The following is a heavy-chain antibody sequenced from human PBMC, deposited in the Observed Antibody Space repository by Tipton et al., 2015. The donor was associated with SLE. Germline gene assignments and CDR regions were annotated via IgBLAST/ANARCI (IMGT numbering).Heavy chain of an antibody. CDR2: ISYDGSNK. V-gene: IGHV3-30-3*01. Sequence: SLRLSCAASGFTFSSYAMHWVRQAPGKGLEWVAVISYDGSNKYYADSVKGRFTIFRDNSKNTLYLQMNSLRAEDTAVYYCAREGDLEPTAFDIWGQGTMVTVSS. CDR3: AREGDLEPTAFDI. CDR1: GFTFSSYA. J-gene: IGHJ3*02. D-gene: IGHD1-1*01.